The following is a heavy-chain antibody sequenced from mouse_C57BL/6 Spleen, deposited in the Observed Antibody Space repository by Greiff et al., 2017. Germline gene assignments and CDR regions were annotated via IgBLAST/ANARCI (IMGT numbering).Heavy chain of an antibody. Sequence: EVKVVESGGDLVKPGGSLKLSCAASGFTFSSYGMSWVRQTPDKRLEWVGTISSGGSYTYYPDSVKGRFTISRDNAKNTLYLQMSSLKSEDTAMYYCARPLTGTSFDYWGQGTTLTVSS. CDR1: GFTFSSYG. J-gene: IGHJ2*01. CDR2: ISSGGSYT. D-gene: IGHD4-1*01. V-gene: IGHV5-6*01. CDR3: ARPLTGTSFDY.